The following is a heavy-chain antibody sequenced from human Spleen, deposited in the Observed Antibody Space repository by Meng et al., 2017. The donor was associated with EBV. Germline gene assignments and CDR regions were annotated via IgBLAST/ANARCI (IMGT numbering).Heavy chain of an antibody. CDR3: AGGDQYSHYFHS. D-gene: IGHD2-15*01. J-gene: IGHJ4*02. CDR2: LYRGGIT. V-gene: IGHV3-53*01. CDR1: GFSVGGIF. Sequence: DVRLVGSGGGLIHPGRTLRLSCAASGFSVGGIFMSSVRRAPGKGLELVSVLYRGGITYYADSVNGRFTISRDNSKNTLYLQMNGLRADDTAVYYCAGGDQYSHYFHSWGQGTLVTVPS.